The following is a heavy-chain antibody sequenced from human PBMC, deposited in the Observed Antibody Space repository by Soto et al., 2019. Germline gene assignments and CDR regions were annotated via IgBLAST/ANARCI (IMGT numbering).Heavy chain of an antibody. CDR3: AGTSSLQWYYMDV. Sequence: SQTLSHTCVISGDSVSSNRAAWNWIRQSPSRGLEWLGRTYYRSRWYNDYAVSVRSRITVNADTSKNQFSLHLNSVTPEDTAAYYCAGTSSLQWYYMDVWDKGTTVTVSS. CDR2: TYYRSRWYN. CDR1: GDSVSSNRAA. V-gene: IGHV6-1*01. J-gene: IGHJ6*03. D-gene: IGHD1-7*01.